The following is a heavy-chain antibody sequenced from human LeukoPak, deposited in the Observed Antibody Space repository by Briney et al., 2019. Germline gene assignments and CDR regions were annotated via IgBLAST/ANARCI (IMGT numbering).Heavy chain of an antibody. D-gene: IGHD1-26*01. V-gene: IGHV4-39*01. CDR2: IYYSGPT. CDR1: GDSISNNASY. J-gene: IGHJ4*02. CDR3: ARLGRDLLFDC. Sequence: PSETLSLTCTVSGDSISNNASYWGWIRQPPGKGLEWIGNIYYSGPTYYNPSLKSRVTISVDTSKNQFSLRLNSATAADTAVYYCARLGRDLLFDCWGQGTLVTVSS.